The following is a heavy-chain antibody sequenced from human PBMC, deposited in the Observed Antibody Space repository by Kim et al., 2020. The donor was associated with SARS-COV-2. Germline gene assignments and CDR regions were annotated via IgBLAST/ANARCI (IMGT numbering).Heavy chain of an antibody. D-gene: IGHD1-26*01. Sequence: ASVKVSCKASGYTFTSYGISWVRQAPGQGLEWMGWISAYNGNTNYAQKLQGRVTMTTDTSTSTAYMELRSLRSDDTAVYYCARVLLAAPATYYYYYYGMDVWGQGTTVTVSS. CDR1: GYTFTSYG. V-gene: IGHV1-18*01. J-gene: IGHJ6*02. CDR3: ARVLLAAPATYYYYYYGMDV. CDR2: ISAYNGNT.